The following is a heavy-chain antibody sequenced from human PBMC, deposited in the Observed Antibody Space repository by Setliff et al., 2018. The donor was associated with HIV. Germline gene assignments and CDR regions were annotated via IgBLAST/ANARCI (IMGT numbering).Heavy chain of an antibody. Sequence: GGSLRLSCAASGFTFSGYEMNWVRQAPGKGLEWIASISGSGRTLNYADSVKGRFTISRDNSKNTLYLQMGSLRTEDMAVYYCARVRLYNNALDYWGQGTLVTVSS. CDR1: GFTFSGYE. D-gene: IGHD3-10*01. V-gene: IGHV3-48*03. CDR3: ARVRLYNNALDY. CDR2: ISGSGRTL. J-gene: IGHJ4*02.